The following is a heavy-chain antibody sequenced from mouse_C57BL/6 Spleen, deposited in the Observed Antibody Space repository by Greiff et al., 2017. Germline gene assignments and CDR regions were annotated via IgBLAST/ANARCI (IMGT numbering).Heavy chain of an antibody. Sequence: QVQLQQSGPGLVQPSQSLSITCTVSGFSLTSYGVHWVRQSPGKGLEWLGVIWRGGSTDYNAAFMSRLSITKDNSKSQVFFKMNSLQADDTAIYYCAKKGGYDRYWYFDVWGTGTTVTVSS. CDR2: IWRGGST. V-gene: IGHV2-5*01. CDR3: AKKGGYDRYWYFDV. D-gene: IGHD2-3*01. CDR1: GFSLTSYG. J-gene: IGHJ1*03.